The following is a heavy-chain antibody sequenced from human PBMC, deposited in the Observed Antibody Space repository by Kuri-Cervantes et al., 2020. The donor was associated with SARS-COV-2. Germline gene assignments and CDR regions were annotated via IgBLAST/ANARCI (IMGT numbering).Heavy chain of an antibody. CDR2: INHSGST. CDR1: GELFSGYY. Sequence: SETLSLTCAVSGELFSGYYWTWIRQSPGKGLEWIGEINHSGSTNYNPSLKSRVVILVDRSQQQFSMRLSSLTAADTAVYYCASTYGLLRYVYYMDVWGKGTTVTVSS. CDR3: ASTYGLLRYVYYMDV. V-gene: IGHV4-34*01. D-gene: IGHD3-22*01. J-gene: IGHJ6*03.